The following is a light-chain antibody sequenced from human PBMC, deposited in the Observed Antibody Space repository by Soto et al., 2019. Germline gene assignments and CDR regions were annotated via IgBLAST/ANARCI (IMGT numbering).Light chain of an antibody. CDR2: AAS. CDR1: QGIDSS. Sequence: ILLTQSPSSPSASLLERVTIXGRASQGIDSSFAWYQQKPGKAPKLLIYAASSLQSGVPSRFSGSGSGTDFTLTISSLQPEDFATYYCQQLHDYPITFGQGTRLEIK. CDR3: QQLHDYPIT. J-gene: IGKJ5*01. V-gene: IGKV1-9*01.